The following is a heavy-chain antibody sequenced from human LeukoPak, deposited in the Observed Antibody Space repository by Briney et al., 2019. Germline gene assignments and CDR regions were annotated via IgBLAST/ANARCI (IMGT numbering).Heavy chain of an antibody. CDR3: ARRTSTNSGYFDY. V-gene: IGHV3-23*01. D-gene: IGHD3-22*01. Sequence: QPGGSLRLSCATSGFTFTNYAMTWVRQAPGKGLEWVSAISGSGSSTYDADSVKGRFTISRGNSKNTLFLQMNSLRAEDTAVYYCARRTSTNSGYFDYRGQGTLVTVSS. CDR2: ISGSGSST. J-gene: IGHJ4*02. CDR1: GFTFTNYA.